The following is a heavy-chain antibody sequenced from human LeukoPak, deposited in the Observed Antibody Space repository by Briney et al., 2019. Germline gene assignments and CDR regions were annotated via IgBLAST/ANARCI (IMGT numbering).Heavy chain of an antibody. J-gene: IGHJ5*02. CDR1: GGSISSSSYY. CDR3: ARDPYDILTGYPLGWFDP. CDR2: IYYSGST. D-gene: IGHD3-9*01. V-gene: IGHV4-39*07. Sequence: PSETLSLTCTVSGGSISSSSYYWGWIRQPPGKGLEWIGSIYYSGSTYYNPSLESRVTISVDTSKNQFSLKLSSVTAADTAVYHCARDPYDILTGYPLGWFDPWGQGTLVTVSS.